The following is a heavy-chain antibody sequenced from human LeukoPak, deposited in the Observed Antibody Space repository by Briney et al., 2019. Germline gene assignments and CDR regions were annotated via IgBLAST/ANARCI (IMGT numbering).Heavy chain of an antibody. CDR2: INPSGGST. CDR1: GYTFTNYG. D-gene: IGHD6-13*01. Sequence: ASVKVSCKAPGYTFTNYGISWVRQAPGQGLEWMGIINPSGGSTSYAQKFQGRVTMTRDMSTSTVYMELSSLRSEDTAVYYCASQKYSSSWYGYWGQGTLVTVSS. V-gene: IGHV1-46*01. J-gene: IGHJ4*02. CDR3: ASQKYSSSWYGY.